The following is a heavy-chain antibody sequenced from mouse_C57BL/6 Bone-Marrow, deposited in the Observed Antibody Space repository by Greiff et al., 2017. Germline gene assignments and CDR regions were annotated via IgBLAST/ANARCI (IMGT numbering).Heavy chain of an antibody. V-gene: IGHV1-82*01. CDR2: IYPGDGDT. J-gene: IGHJ3*01. Sequence: QVQLQQSGPELVKPGASVKISCKASGYAFSSSWMNWVKQRPGQGLEWIGRIYPGDGDTNYNGKFKGKATLTADKSSSTAYMQLSSLTSEDSAVYFCARDYYGSSAWFAYWGQGTLVTVSA. CDR1: GYAFSSSW. CDR3: ARDYYGSSAWFAY. D-gene: IGHD1-1*01.